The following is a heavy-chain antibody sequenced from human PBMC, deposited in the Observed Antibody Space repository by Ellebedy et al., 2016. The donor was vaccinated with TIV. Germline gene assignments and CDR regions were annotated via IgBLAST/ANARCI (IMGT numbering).Heavy chain of an antibody. D-gene: IGHD1-7*01. J-gene: IGHJ3*02. CDR3: ARDGITGTNYALDI. CDR1: GFIFSSYT. V-gene: IGHV3-30-3*01. CDR2: TSYDGSTK. Sequence: GGSLRFSXAASGFIFSSYTMHWVRQAPGKGLEWVAVTSYDGSTKYYADSVKGRFTISRDNSKNTLYLQMISLRAEDTALYYCARDGITGTNYALDIWGQGTMVTVSS.